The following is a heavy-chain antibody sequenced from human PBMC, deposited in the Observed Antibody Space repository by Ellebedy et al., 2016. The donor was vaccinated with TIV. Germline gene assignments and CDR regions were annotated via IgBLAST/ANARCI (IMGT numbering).Heavy chain of an antibody. V-gene: IGHV4-39*01. D-gene: IGHD3-3*01. Sequence: SETLSLTXTVSGGSISSSSYYWGWIRQPPGKGLEWIGSIYYSGSTYYNPSLKSRVTISVDTSKNQFSLKLSSVTAADTAVYYCARRAIFGVANLAWDWGQGTTVTVSS. CDR3: ARRAIFGVANLAWD. CDR2: IYYSGST. CDR1: GGSISSSSYY. J-gene: IGHJ6*02.